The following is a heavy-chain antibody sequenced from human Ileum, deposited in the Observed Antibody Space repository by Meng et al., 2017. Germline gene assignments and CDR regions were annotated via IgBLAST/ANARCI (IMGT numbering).Heavy chain of an antibody. CDR3: AREAHLAAFGH. J-gene: IGHJ4*02. CDR1: GYILFNNRAT. CDR2: TYYRSKWYN. Sequence: HQSGPVVCNPSHLRSLTLATSGYILFNNRATCNWGRQAPSRGLEWIGRTYYRSKWYNDYALSVNSRITVNPDTSKNQISLQLNSVTPDDTAVYDCAREAHLAAFGHWGQGTLVTVSS. V-gene: IGHV6-1*01. D-gene: IGHD6-25*01.